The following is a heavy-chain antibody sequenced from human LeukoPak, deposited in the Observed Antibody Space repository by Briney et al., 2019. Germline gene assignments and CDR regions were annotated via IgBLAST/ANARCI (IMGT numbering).Heavy chain of an antibody. Sequence: GASVKVSCKASGYTFTGYDINWVRQATGQGLEWMGWMNPNSGNTGYGQKFQGRVTMTRNTSISTAYMELSSLRSEDTAVYYCARAGNYHYYYYYMDVWGKGTTVTVSS. CDR1: GYTFTGYD. D-gene: IGHD4-11*01. V-gene: IGHV1-8*01. CDR2: MNPNSGNT. CDR3: ARAGNYHYYYYYMDV. J-gene: IGHJ6*03.